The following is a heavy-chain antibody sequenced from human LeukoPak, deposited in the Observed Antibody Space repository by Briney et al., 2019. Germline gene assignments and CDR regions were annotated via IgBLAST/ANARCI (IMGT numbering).Heavy chain of an antibody. V-gene: IGHV3-7*03. CDR1: GFTFSTYW. D-gene: IGHD6-13*01. CDR2: IKQDGSEK. Sequence: GGSQRLSCAASGFTFSTYWMSWVRQAPGKGLEWVANIKQDGSEKCYVDSVKGRFTISRDNAKNSLYLQMNSLRGKDTAVYYCASGQQLGYWGQGTLVTVSS. CDR3: ASGQQLGY. J-gene: IGHJ4*02.